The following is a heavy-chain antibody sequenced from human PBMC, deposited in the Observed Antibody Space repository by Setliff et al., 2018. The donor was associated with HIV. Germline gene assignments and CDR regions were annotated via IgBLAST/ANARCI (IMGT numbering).Heavy chain of an antibody. Sequence: RASVKVSCKASGYTFTGYYMHWVRQAPGQGLEWMGWINPNSGGTNYAQKFQGRVTMTRDTSISTAYMELSRLRSDDTAVYYWARVGGGGLRLGELSSYDAFDIWGQGTMVTVSS. CDR2: INPNSGGT. CDR1: GYTFTGYY. J-gene: IGHJ3*02. D-gene: IGHD3-16*02. CDR3: ARVGGGGLRLGELSSYDAFDI. V-gene: IGHV1-2*02.